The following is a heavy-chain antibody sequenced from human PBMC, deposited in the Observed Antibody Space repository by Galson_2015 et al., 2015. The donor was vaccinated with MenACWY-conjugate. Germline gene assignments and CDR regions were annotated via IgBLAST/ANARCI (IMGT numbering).Heavy chain of an antibody. CDR1: GYTFTNYG. CDR2: ISSYNGHT. D-gene: IGHD2-2*01. Sequence: SVKVSCKASGYTFTNYGISWVRQAPGQGLEWVAWISSYNGHTMYAQSLQGRVTVTTDTSTTTAYMELRSLRSDDTAVYYCARTTLDCRSSNCYAFWGQGTLVTVSS. CDR3: ARTTLDCRSSNCYAF. J-gene: IGHJ4*02. V-gene: IGHV1-18*01.